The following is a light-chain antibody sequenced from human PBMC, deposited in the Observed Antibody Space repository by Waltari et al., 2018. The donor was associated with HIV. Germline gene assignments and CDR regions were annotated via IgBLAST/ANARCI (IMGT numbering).Light chain of an antibody. V-gene: IGLV3-1*01. Sequence: SYELTQPPSVSVSPGQTASITCSGDKLGDTYAPWYQQKPGQSPVLVIYQNSKRPSGIPERFSGSNSGDTATLTISGTQAVDEADYYCQAWDSSSAVVFGGGTKLTVL. CDR1: KLGDTY. J-gene: IGLJ2*01. CDR3: QAWDSSSAVV. CDR2: QNS.